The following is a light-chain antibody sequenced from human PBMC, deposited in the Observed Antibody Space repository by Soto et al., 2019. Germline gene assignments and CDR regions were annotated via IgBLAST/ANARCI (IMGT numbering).Light chain of an antibody. CDR1: QSVNRN. Sequence: EIVMTQSPATLSVSPGERAILSCRASQSVNRNLAWYQQKPGQAPRLLIYGASTRATGIPARFSGSGSGTEFTLTISSLQSEDFAVYYCQQFNNWPPRYTFGQGTKLEIK. J-gene: IGKJ2*01. V-gene: IGKV3-15*01. CDR2: GAS. CDR3: QQFNNWPPRYT.